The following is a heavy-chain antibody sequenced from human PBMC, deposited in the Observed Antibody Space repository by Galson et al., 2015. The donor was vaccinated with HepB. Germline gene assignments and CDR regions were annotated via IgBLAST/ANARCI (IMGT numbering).Heavy chain of an antibody. CDR1: SFVFSNHY. J-gene: IGHJ3*02. CDR2: IKQDGSEQ. D-gene: IGHD6-19*01. CDR3: AREGRVAGRDDAADI. V-gene: IGHV3-7*01. Sequence: SLRLSCAASSFVFSNHYMTWVRQAPGKGLEWVANIKQDGSEQFYADSVKGRFTVSRDNARTSVYLEMNWLRVDDTAVYYCAREGRVAGRDDAADIWGQGTMVTVSS.